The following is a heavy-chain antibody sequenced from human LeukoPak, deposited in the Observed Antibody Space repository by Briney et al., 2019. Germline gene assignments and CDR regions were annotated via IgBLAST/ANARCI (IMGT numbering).Heavy chain of an antibody. D-gene: IGHD1-7*01. J-gene: IGHJ6*02. Sequence: GGSLRLSCAASGFTFSPYWMHWVRQAPGKGLVWVSHIRSDATTTTYADSVKGRFTISRDNSKNNLYLQMNSLRAEDTALYYCAKGTPFYAMDVWGQGTTVIVSS. CDR1: GFTFSPYW. CDR2: IRSDATTT. V-gene: IGHV3-74*01. CDR3: AKGTPFYAMDV.